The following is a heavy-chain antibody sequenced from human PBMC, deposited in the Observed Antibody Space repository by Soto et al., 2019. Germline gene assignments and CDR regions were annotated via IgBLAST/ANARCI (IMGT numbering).Heavy chain of an antibody. D-gene: IGHD2-2*01. CDR2: IYTSGST. CDR3: ARDGSSRQFDP. V-gene: IGHV4-4*07. CDR1: GGSISSYY. J-gene: IGHJ5*02. Sequence: SETLSLTCSVSGGSISSYYWSWIRQPAGKGLEWIGRIYTSGSTNYNASLKSRVTMSVDTSKNQFSLKLSSVTAADTAVYYCARDGSSRQFDPWGQGTLVTVSS.